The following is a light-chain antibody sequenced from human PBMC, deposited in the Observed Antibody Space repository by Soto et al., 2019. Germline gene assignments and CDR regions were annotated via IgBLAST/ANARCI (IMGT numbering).Light chain of an antibody. CDR3: QQYNNWPLA. CDR2: GAS. Sequence: EIVMTQSPATLSVSPGERVTLSCRASQSLSSNLAWYQQKPGQAPRLLIYGASTRATDIPARFSGSGSGTEFTLTISSLQSEDFAVYFCQQYNNWPLAFGQGTRLES. V-gene: IGKV3-15*01. J-gene: IGKJ5*01. CDR1: QSLSSN.